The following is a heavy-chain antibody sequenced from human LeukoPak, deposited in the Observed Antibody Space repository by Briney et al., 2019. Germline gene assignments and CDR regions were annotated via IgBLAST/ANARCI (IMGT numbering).Heavy chain of an antibody. CDR3: ARVPFPRWLLNRGAFDI. V-gene: IGHV1-2*02. CDR2: INPNSGGT. Sequence: ASVKVSCKASGYTFTGYYMHWVRQAPGQGLEWMGWINPNSGGTNYAQKFQGRVTMTRDTSISTAYMELSRLRSDDTAVYYCARVPFPRWLLNRGAFDIWGQGTMVTVSS. J-gene: IGHJ3*02. CDR1: GYTFTGYY. D-gene: IGHD2-15*01.